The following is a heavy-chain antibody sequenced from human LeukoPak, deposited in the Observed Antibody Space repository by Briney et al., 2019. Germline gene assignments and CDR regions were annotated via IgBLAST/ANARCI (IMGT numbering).Heavy chain of an antibody. CDR3: ASSQERIVGATTPSRFDY. J-gene: IGHJ4*02. Sequence: GGSLRLSCAASGFTFSSYSMNWVRQAPGKGLEWVSYISSSSSTTYYADSVKGRFTISRDNAKNSLYLQMNSLRAEDTAVYYCASSQERIVGATTPSRFDYWGRGTLVTVSS. CDR1: GFTFSSYS. D-gene: IGHD1-26*01. CDR2: ISSSSSTT. V-gene: IGHV3-48*01.